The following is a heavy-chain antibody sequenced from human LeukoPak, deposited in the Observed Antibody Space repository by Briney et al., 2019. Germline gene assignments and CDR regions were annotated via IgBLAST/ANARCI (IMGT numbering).Heavy chain of an antibody. V-gene: IGHV1-18*01. CDR1: GYTFTSYG. CDR2: ISAYNGNT. Sequence: GASVKVSCKASGYTFTSYGISWVRQAPGQGLEWVGWISAYNGNTNYAQKLQGRVTMTTDTSTSTAYMELRSLRSDDTAVYYCARVIAVAETDAFDIWGQGTMVTVSS. D-gene: IGHD6-19*01. J-gene: IGHJ3*02. CDR3: ARVIAVAETDAFDI.